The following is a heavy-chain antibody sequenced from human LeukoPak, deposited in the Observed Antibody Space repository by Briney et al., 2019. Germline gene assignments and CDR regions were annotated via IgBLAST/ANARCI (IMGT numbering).Heavy chain of an antibody. V-gene: IGHV4-34*01. CDR1: GGSFSGYY. CDR2: INHSGST. J-gene: IGHJ4*02. Sequence: SETLSLTCAVYGGSFSGYYWSWIPQPPGKGLEWIGEINHSGSTNYNPSLKSRVTISVDTSKNQFSLKLSSVTAADTAVYYCARVRGGYTSSGSYYPYYFRYWGQGTLVTVSS. CDR3: ARVRGGYTSSGSYYPYYFRY. D-gene: IGHD3-10*01.